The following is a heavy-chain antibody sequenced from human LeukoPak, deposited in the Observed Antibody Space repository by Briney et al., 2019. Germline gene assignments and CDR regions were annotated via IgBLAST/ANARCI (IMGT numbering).Heavy chain of an antibody. CDR2: MNLNSGDT. Sequence: GASVKVSCKASGYTFSSHDIYWVRQAPGQGLEWMGWMNLNSGDTYYAQNFQGRFSITSDTSKSTTYMDLASLAPEDTAVYYCARTYYDILTGYNPYFDYWGQGILVTVSS. CDR3: ARTYYDILTGYNPYFDY. J-gene: IGHJ4*02. D-gene: IGHD3-9*01. CDR1: GYTFSSHD. V-gene: IGHV1-8*01.